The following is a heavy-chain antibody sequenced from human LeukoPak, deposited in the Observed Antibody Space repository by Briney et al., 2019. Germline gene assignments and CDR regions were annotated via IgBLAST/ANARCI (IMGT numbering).Heavy chain of an antibody. CDR1: EFTFSRHG. CDR3: ARDRAWNYFDY. CDR2: ISNDGSRK. J-gene: IGHJ4*02. Sequence: GGSLRLSCAPSEFTFSRHGMHRVRQAPGKGLEWVAIISNDGSRKYYAHSVKGRFTISRDNSKNTLYLQMDSLRAEDTAVYYCARDRAWNYFDYWGQGTLVTVSS. D-gene: IGHD3-3*01. V-gene: IGHV3-30*03.